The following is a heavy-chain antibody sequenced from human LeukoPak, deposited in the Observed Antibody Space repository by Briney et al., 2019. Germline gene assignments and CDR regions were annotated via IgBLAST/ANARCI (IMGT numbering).Heavy chain of an antibody. D-gene: IGHD4-17*01. Sequence: GGSLRLSCAASGFTVSSNYMSWVRQAPGKGLEWVSVIYSGGSTYYADSVKGRFTISRDNFKNTLYLQMNSLRAEDTALYYCARGHYADYGGEYYWGQGTLVTVSS. CDR1: GFTVSSNY. V-gene: IGHV3-66*01. CDR2: IYSGGST. J-gene: IGHJ4*02. CDR3: ARGHYADYGGEYY.